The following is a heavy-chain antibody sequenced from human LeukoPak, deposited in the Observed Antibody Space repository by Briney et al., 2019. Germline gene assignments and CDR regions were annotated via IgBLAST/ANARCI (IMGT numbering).Heavy chain of an antibody. V-gene: IGHV4-34*01. Sequence: PSETLSLTCAVYGGSFSDYYWGWIRQPPGKGLEWIGSIYYSGSTYYNPSLKSRVTISVDTSKNQFSLKLSSVTAADTAVYYCARDPYWGLRPADAFDIWGQGTMVTVSS. D-gene: IGHD7-27*01. J-gene: IGHJ3*02. CDR2: IYYSGST. CDR1: GGSFSDYY. CDR3: ARDPYWGLRPADAFDI.